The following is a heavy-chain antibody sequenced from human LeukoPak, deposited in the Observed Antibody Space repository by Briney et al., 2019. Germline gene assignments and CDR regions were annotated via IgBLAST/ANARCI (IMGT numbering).Heavy chain of an antibody. CDR3: TTHRGYSSSPTFDY. V-gene: IGHV3-15*04. D-gene: IGHD6-13*01. J-gene: IGHJ4*02. Sequence: GGSLRLPCATSGFIFNNAWMSWVRQAPGKGLEWVGRIETKTAGETTDYATPVKGRFTISRDDSKNTLYLQMNSLKTEDTAVYYCTTHRGYSSSPTFDYWGQGTLVTVSS. CDR2: IETKTAGETT. CDR1: GFIFNNAW.